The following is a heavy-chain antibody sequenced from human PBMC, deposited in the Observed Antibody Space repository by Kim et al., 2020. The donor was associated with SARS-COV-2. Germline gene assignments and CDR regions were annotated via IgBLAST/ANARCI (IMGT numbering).Heavy chain of an antibody. J-gene: IGHJ4*01. V-gene: IGHV4-59*01. D-gene: IGHD6-13*01. CDR1: GGSINDYH. Sequence: SETLSLTCTVSGGSINDYHWSWIRQPPGKGLEWIGNIHYTGSTYCIPSLKSRVTISLDTSKKQFSMKVRSVTAADTAVYYCATIAAGGTSWGHGTLVTV. CDR2: IHYTGST. CDR3: ATIAAGGTS.